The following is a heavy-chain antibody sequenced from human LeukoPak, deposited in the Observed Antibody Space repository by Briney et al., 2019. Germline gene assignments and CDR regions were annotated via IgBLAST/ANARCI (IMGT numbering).Heavy chain of an antibody. CDR2: IYYSGGT. Sequence: SETLSLTCTVSGGSISSYYWSWIRQPPGKGLEWIGYIYYSGGTNYNPSLKSRVTISVDTSKNQFSLKLSSVTAADTAVYYCARRPSLHSYGWVAFDYWGQGTLVTVSS. CDR1: GGSISSYY. CDR3: ARRPSLHSYGWVAFDY. V-gene: IGHV4-59*08. D-gene: IGHD5-18*01. J-gene: IGHJ4*02.